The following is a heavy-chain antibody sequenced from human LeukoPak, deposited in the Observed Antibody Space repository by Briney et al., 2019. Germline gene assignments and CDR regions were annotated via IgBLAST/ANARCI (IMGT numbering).Heavy chain of an antibody. CDR3: ARDSHVDILTGYPFPFFVD. V-gene: IGHV1-46*01. J-gene: IGHJ4*02. CDR2: INPSGGST. CDR1: GYTFTSYY. Sequence: GASVKVSCKASGYTFTSYYMHWVRQAPGQGLEWMGIINPSGGSTSYAQKFQGRVTMTRDTSTSTVYMELSSLRSEDTAVYYCARDSHVDILTGYPFPFFVDWGQGTLVTVSS. D-gene: IGHD3-9*01.